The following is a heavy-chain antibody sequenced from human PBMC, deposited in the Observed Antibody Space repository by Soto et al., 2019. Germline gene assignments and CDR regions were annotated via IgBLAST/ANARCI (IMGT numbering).Heavy chain of an antibody. J-gene: IGHJ4*02. CDR3: ATSAQLPTANYYFAY. CDR1: GGSISDYY. D-gene: IGHD2-2*01. V-gene: IGHV4-4*07. Sequence: ASETLSLTCTFSGGSISDYYWSWIRQAAGKGLEWIGRIYTRGSTSYNPSLKSRVTMSVDTSKNQFSLKLSSVTAADTAVYYCATSAQLPTANYYFAYWGQGTLVTVSS. CDR2: IYTRGST.